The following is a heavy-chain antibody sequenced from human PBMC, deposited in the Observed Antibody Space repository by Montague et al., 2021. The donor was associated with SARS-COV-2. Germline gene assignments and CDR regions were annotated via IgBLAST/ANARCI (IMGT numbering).Heavy chain of an antibody. CDR1: GGSISSYY. D-gene: IGHD6-6*01. CDR2: IYYSGST. Sequence: SETLSLTCTVSGGSISSYYWSWIRQPPEKGLECIGRIYYSGSTIYNPSLQSRVTISVDTSKNQFSLKLTSVTAADTAVYYCARVPYSSSGSVYYYYGIDVWGPGTTVTVSS. CDR3: ARVPYSSSGSVYYYYGIDV. J-gene: IGHJ6*02. V-gene: IGHV4-59*01.